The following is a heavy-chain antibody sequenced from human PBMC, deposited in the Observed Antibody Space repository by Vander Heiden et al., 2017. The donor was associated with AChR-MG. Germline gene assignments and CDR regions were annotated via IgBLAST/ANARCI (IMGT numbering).Heavy chain of an antibody. Sequence: QLQLVQSGAEVKKPGASVKVSCKASGYTFTGYYMHWVRQAPGQGLEWMGWINPNSGGTNYAQKFQGRVTMTRDTSISTAYMELSRLRSDDTAVYYCARGSKVYGSGSYYNVRGYWGQGTLVTVSS. CDR1: GYTFTGYY. CDR3: ARGSKVYGSGSYYNVRGY. V-gene: IGHV1-2*02. D-gene: IGHD3-10*01. J-gene: IGHJ4*02. CDR2: INPNSGGT.